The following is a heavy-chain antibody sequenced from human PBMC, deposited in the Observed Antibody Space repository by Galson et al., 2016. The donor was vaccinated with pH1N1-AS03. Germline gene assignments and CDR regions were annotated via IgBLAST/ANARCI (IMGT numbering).Heavy chain of an antibody. V-gene: IGHV3-30*03. J-gene: IGHJ4*02. CDR3: ARNGKNGYNDLDY. CDR2: VSSAENEK. Sequence: SLRLSCAASGFTFSAYGMHWVRQAPGKGLESVAVVSSAENEKYYAESVKGRFTISRDNAENTLYLQMNNLRAEDTAVYYCARNGKNGYNDLDYWGQGTLVTVSS. CDR1: GFTFSAYG. D-gene: IGHD5-24*01.